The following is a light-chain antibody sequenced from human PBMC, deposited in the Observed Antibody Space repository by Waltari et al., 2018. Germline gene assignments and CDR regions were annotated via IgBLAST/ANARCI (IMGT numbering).Light chain of an antibody. Sequence: QSVLPQPPSLSGAPGQGVTISCNGSSSNIGAGYGVNGNQQFPGTAPKLLIYDNTNRPSGVPARFSGSKSGTSASLAINGLQAEDEADYYCQSYDSSLRGFYVFGTGTKVTV. J-gene: IGLJ1*01. CDR1: SSNIGAGYG. CDR3: QSYDSSLRGFYV. CDR2: DNT. V-gene: IGLV1-40*01.